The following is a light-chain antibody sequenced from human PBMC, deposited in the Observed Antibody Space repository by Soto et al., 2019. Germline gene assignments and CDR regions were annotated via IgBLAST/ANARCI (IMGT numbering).Light chain of an antibody. CDR1: QSVSNNY. J-gene: IGKJ2*01. Sequence: EVVLTQSPGTLSLSPGERATLSCRASQSVSNNYLAWYQQKPGQSPKLLIFGSSDRATGIPDRFSGSGSGTDFTLTTSSLEPEDFAVYYCQQYGSSHPYTFGQGTKLEIK. CDR2: GSS. CDR3: QQYGSSHPYT. V-gene: IGKV3-20*01.